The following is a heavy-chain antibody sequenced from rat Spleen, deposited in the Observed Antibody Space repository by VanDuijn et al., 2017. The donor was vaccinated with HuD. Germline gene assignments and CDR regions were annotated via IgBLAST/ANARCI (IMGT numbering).Heavy chain of an antibody. V-gene: IGHV5-29*01. CDR2: ISSDGGRN. CDR1: GFTFSDYY. CDR3: ARHGTTIALDY. J-gene: IGHJ2*01. D-gene: IGHD1-8*01. Sequence: EVQLVESDGGLVQPGRSLKLSCAASGFTFSDYYMAWVRQAPTKGLEWVATISSDGGRNFYRDSLKGRFTISRDNAKSTLNLQMDSLKSEDTATYHCARHGTTIALDYWGQGVMVTVSS.